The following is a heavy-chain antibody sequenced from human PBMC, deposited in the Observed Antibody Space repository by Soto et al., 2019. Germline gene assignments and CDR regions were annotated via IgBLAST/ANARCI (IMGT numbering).Heavy chain of an antibody. CDR1: GFTLSSYE. Sequence: GGSLRLSWAASGFTLSSYEMNWVRQAPGKGLEWVSYISSSGTTIYYADSVKGRFTISRDNAKNSLYLQMNSLRAEDTAVYYFATTGHSAPFYYYYYGMDVWGQGTTVTVSS. D-gene: IGHD4-17*01. CDR3: ATTGHSAPFYYYYYGMDV. J-gene: IGHJ6*02. CDR2: ISSSGTTI. V-gene: IGHV3-48*03.